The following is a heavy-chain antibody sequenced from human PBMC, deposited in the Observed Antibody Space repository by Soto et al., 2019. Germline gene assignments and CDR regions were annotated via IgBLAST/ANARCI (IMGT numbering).Heavy chain of an antibody. V-gene: IGHV3-23*01. D-gene: IGHD2-2*01. CDR1: GFTFSSYA. J-gene: IGHJ4*02. CDR3: AKDDIVVVPAGLFDY. Sequence: GGSLRLSCAASGFTFSSYAMSWVSQAPGKGLEWVSAISGSGGSTYYADSVKGRFTISRDNSKNTLYLQMNSLRAEDTAVYYCAKDDIVVVPAGLFDYWGQGTLVTVSS. CDR2: ISGSGGST.